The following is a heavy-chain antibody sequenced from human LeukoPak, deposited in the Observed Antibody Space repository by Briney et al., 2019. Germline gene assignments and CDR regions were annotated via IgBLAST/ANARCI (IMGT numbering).Heavy chain of an antibody. Sequence: GASVKVSCKASGYTFTGYYMHWVRQAPGQGLEWMGWMNPNSGNTGYAQKFQGRVTMTRNTSISTAYMELSSLRSEDTAVYYCAKELHIAARLPLAGWGQGTLVTVSS. CDR1: GYTFTGYY. CDR2: MNPNSGNT. D-gene: IGHD6-6*01. CDR3: AKELHIAARLPLAG. J-gene: IGHJ4*02. V-gene: IGHV1-8*02.